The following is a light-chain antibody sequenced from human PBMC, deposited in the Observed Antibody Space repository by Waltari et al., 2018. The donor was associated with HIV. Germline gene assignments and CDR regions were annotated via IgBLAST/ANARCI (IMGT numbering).Light chain of an antibody. J-gene: IGLJ3*02. Sequence: QLVLTQSPSASASLGASVKLTSTLSSGHSSYAIAWHQQQPEKGPRYLMKLNSDGSHSKGDGSPDRFSGSSSGAERSLTISSLQSEDEADYYCQTWGTGVFGGGTKLTVL. CDR1: SGHSSYA. V-gene: IGLV4-69*01. CDR3: QTWGTGV. CDR2: LNSDGSH.